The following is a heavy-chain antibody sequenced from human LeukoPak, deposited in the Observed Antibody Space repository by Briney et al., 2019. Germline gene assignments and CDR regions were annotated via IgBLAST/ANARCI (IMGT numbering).Heavy chain of an antibody. CDR3: ARGLVSMLRY. Sequence: PGGSLRLSCAASGFTFSSYEINWVRQAPGKGPEWVSYISSSGSTIYYADSVKGRFTISRDNAKNSLYLQMNSLRAEDTAVYYCARGLVSMLRYWGQGTLVTVSS. D-gene: IGHD3-16*01. CDR2: ISSSGSTI. J-gene: IGHJ4*02. CDR1: GFTFSSYE. V-gene: IGHV3-48*03.